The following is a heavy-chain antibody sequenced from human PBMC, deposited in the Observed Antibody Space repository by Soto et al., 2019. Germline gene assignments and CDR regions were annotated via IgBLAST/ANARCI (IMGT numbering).Heavy chain of an antibody. J-gene: IGHJ4*02. D-gene: IGHD1-26*01. CDR3: GRSRNIVGAPFDS. V-gene: IGHV5-51*01. CDR1: GEKFDNFW. Sequence: PWEALKIPCQGSGEKFDNFWLVLVPQMPEKGLVWMGIIYFGDCNVRYSASFQGQVTTSANKCVRTAHFQWSSRKAADAAIYYCGRSRNIVGAPFDSWGQGTLVTVSS. CDR2: IYFGDCNV.